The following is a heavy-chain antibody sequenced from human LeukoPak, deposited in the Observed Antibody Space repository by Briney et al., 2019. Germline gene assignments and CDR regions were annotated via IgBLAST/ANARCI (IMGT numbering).Heavy chain of an antibody. CDR3: ARAQQLGRHFDY. Sequence: SETLSLTCAVYGGSFSGYFWSWIRQPPGKGGEGVGEINHSGSTNYNPSLKSRVTISVDTSKNQFSLKLSSVTAADTAVYYCARAQQLGRHFDYWGQGTLVTVSS. CDR2: INHSGST. J-gene: IGHJ4*02. V-gene: IGHV4-34*01. CDR1: GGSFSGYF. D-gene: IGHD6-13*01.